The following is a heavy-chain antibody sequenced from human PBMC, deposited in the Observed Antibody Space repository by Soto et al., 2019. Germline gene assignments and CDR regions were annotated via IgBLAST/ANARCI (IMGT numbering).Heavy chain of an antibody. Sequence: PGGSLRLSCAASGFTFSSQWMHWVRQAPGKGLVWVSRITSDGSSASYADSVKGRFTISRDNAKNTLYLQMNSLRAEDTAVYYCAKDIVLRYFDWLLHAFDIWGQGTMVTVSS. CDR2: ITSDGSSA. CDR3: AKDIVLRYFDWLLHAFDI. CDR1: GFTFSSQW. J-gene: IGHJ3*02. V-gene: IGHV3-74*01. D-gene: IGHD3-9*01.